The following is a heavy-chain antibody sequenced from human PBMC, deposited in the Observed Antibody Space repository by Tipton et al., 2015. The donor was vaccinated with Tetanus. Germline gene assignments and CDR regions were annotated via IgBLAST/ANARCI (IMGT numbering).Heavy chain of an antibody. V-gene: IGHV4-31*03. J-gene: IGHJ5*02. D-gene: IGHD6-13*01. CDR2: IYYSGST. CDR3: ARDVGAAGTEHNWRGP. CDR1: GDSISRGGYS. Sequence: TLSLTCTVSGDSISRGGYSWNWIRQHPEKGLEWIGNIYYSGSTYSSPSLKSRVSLSMDTSKNQFSLRLTSVTAADTAVYYCARDVGAAGTEHNWRGPWGQGTLVTVSS.